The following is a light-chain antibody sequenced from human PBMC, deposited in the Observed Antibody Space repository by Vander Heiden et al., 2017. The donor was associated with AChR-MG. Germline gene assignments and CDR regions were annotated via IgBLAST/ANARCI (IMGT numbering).Light chain of an antibody. V-gene: IGKV1-33*01. J-gene: IGKJ5*01. CDR1: QDISNY. Sequence: DLQMTQSPSSLSASVGDRVTIPGQASQDISNYLNWYQQKPGKAPKLLIYDASNLEAGVPSRFSGSGSGTDFTFTISSLQPEDIATYYCQQQDDLPITFGQGTRLEIK. CDR3: QQQDDLPIT. CDR2: DAS.